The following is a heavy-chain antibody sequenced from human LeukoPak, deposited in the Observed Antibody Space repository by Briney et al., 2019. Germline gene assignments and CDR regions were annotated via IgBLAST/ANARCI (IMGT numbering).Heavy chain of an antibody. J-gene: IGHJ4*02. Sequence: GGSLRLSCAASGFTFSSYWMSWVRQAPGKGLEWVANIKQDGREKYYVDSVKGRFTISRDNAKNSLYLQMNSLRAEDTAVYYCARAQYYDFWSGYYSSYWGQGTLVTVSS. CDR3: ARAQYYDFWSGYYSSY. CDR2: IKQDGREK. CDR1: GFTFSSYW. V-gene: IGHV3-7*01. D-gene: IGHD3-3*01.